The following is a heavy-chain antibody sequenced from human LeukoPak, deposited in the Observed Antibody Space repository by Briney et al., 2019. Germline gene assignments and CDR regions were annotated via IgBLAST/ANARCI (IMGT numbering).Heavy chain of an antibody. V-gene: IGHV4-4*07. D-gene: IGHD6-19*01. J-gene: IGHJ3*02. Sequence: PSETLSLTCTVSGGSISSYYWSWIRQPAGKGLEWIGRIYTSGSTNYNPSLKSRVTMSVDTSKNQFSLKLSSVTAADTAVYYCARASAVAGNPDAFDIWGQGTMVTVSS. CDR1: GGSISSYY. CDR2: IYTSGST. CDR3: ARASAVAGNPDAFDI.